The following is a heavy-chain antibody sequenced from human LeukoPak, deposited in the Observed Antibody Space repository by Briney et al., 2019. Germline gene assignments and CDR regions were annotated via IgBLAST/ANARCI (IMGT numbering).Heavy chain of an antibody. D-gene: IGHD6-13*01. V-gene: IGHV4-59*01. Sequence: SETLSLTCTVSGGSISSYYWSWIRQPPGKGLEWIGYIYYSGSTNYNPSLKSRVTISVDTSKNQFSLRLSSVTAADTAVYYCARDLMGIAYRGAFYYWGQGTLVTVSS. J-gene: IGHJ4*02. CDR1: GGSISSYY. CDR2: IYYSGST. CDR3: ARDLMGIAYRGAFYY.